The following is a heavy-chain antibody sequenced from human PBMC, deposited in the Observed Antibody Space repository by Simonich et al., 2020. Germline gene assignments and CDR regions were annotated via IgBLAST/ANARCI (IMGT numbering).Heavy chain of an antibody. CDR1: GFTFSSCG. Sequence: VQLVESGGGVVQPGRSLRLSCAASGFTFSSCGMHWVSQAPGKGLEWVAVIWYNGSNKDYADSVKGRFTISRDNSKNTLYLQMNSLRAEDTAVYYCARAYSSSWYNWFDPWGQGTLVTVSS. J-gene: IGHJ5*02. CDR3: ARAYSSSWYNWFDP. D-gene: IGHD6-13*01. V-gene: IGHV3-33*01. CDR2: IWYNGSNK.